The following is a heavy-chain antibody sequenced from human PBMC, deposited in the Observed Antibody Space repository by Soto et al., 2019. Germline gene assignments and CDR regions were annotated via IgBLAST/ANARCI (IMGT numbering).Heavy chain of an antibody. CDR1: GGTFSSYA. J-gene: IGHJ3*02. CDR2: IIPIFGTA. V-gene: IGHV1-69*01. Sequence: QVQLVQSGAEVKKPGSSVKVSCKASGGTFSSYAISWVRQAPGQGLEWMGGIIPIFGTANYAQKFQGRVTITADDSTSTAYIELSSLRSEHTAVYYCARFNYYYSSGYSTEAFDIWGQGTMVTVSS. CDR3: ARFNYYYSSGYSTEAFDI. D-gene: IGHD3-22*01.